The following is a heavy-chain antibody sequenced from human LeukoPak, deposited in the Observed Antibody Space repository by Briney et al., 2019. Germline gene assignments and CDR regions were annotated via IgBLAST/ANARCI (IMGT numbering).Heavy chain of an antibody. CDR3: ARVRGYRYGYYYDF. V-gene: IGHV4-59*01. CDR1: GVPISSYN. CDR2: IYYSGST. Sequence: PSETLTLTCAVSGVPISSYNWNWIRQPPGKGLEWIGSIYYSGSTNYNASLKSRFTISVDTSKNQFSLTLSSVTAADTAVYYCARVRGYRYGYYYDFWCQGTVVTVSS. J-gene: IGHJ4*02. D-gene: IGHD5-18*01.